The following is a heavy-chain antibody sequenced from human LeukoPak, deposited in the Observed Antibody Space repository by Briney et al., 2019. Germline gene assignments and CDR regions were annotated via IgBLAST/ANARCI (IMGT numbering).Heavy chain of an antibody. CDR3: ARHLSGTAMAHYFDF. D-gene: IGHD5-18*01. CDR2: VYSSGST. Sequence: PSEPLSLTCSVSGDSISSARNYWGWIRQSPGKGLEWLASVYSSGSTHSNPSLTSRASISIDMSKNQFSLKLYSVTASDAAIYYCARHLSGTAMAHYFDFWGQGTLVTVSS. V-gene: IGHV4-39*01. J-gene: IGHJ4*02. CDR1: GDSISSARNY.